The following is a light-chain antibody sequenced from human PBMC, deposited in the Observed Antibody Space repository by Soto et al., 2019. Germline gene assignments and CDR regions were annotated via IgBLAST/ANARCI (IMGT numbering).Light chain of an antibody. CDR1: SSDVGGYNY. Sequence: QSALTQPPSASGSPGQSVTISCTGTSSDVGGYNYVSWYQQYPGRAPKLMIYEVTKRPSGVPDRFSGSKSGNTASLTVSGLQXEXXADYYCSSYAASNNFYFVFGGGTKLTVL. J-gene: IGLJ3*02. CDR2: EVT. CDR3: SSYAASNNFYFV. V-gene: IGLV2-8*01.